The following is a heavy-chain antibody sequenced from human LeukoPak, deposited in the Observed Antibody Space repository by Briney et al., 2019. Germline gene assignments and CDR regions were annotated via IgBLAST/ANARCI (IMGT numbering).Heavy chain of an antibody. CDR2: INPSVGST. CDR3: ARGGGGSYDRVDY. CDR1: GYTFTSYD. D-gene: IGHD1-26*01. J-gene: IGHJ4*02. Sequence: ASVKVSCKASGYTFTSYDINWVRQAPGQGLEWMGIINPSVGSTSYAQKFQGRVTMTTDTSTSTVYMELSSLRSEDTAVYYCARGGGGSYDRVDYWGQGTLVTVSS. V-gene: IGHV1-46*01.